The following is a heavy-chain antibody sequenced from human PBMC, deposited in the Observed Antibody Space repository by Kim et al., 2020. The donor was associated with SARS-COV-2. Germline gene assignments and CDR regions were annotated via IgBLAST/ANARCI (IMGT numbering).Heavy chain of an antibody. CDR1: GFTFSIYS. CDR3: ARAAGKDY. V-gene: IGHV3-48*02. J-gene: IGHJ4*02. D-gene: IGHD6-13*01. Sequence: GGSLRLSCVASGFTFSIYSMTWVRQAPGKGLEWVSYFSGSSETVYYADSVKGRFTISRDNAKNSLYLQMNSLRDEDTAVYYCARAAGKDYWGQETLDIVS. CDR2: FSGSSETV.